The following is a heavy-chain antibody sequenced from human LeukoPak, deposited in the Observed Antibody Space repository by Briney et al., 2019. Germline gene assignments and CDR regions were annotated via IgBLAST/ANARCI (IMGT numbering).Heavy chain of an antibody. CDR1: GFTVSSNS. Sequence: GGSLRLSCTVSGFTVSSNSMSWVRQVPGKGLEWVSVISSGGTTYYADSVKGRFSISRDNSKNTVSLQMNSLRAEDRAVYYCARRVVGATSVDYFDYWGQGTLVTVSS. J-gene: IGHJ4*02. V-gene: IGHV3-66*04. CDR3: ARRVVGATSVDYFDY. CDR2: ISSGGTT. D-gene: IGHD1-26*01.